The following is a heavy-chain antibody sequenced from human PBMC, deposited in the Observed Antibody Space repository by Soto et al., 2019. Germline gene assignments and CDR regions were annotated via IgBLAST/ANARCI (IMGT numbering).Heavy chain of an antibody. D-gene: IGHD6-6*01. V-gene: IGHV3-33*01. J-gene: IGHJ5*02. CDR2: IWYDGSNK. CDR1: GFTFSSYG. CDR3: ARSGGIAARLWLDP. Sequence: HPGGSLRLSCAASGFTFSSYGMHWVRQAPGKGLERVAVIWYDGSNKYYADSVKGRFTISRDNSKNTLYLQMNSLRAEDTAVYYWARSGGIAARLWLDPWGQGTLVTVSS.